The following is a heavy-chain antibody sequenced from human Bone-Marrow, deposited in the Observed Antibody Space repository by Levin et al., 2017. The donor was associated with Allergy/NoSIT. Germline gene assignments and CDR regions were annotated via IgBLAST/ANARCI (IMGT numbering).Heavy chain of an antibody. D-gene: IGHD6-13*01. CDR2: IYYGGRT. Sequence: SETLSLTCTVSGDSLTSHYWSWIRQSPGKGLEWIGFIYYGGRTNYNPSLKSRVRISVDTSKNQFSLRLVTVTAADTAVYYCAKVDSSSWNPPEYYFDCWGQGALVAVSS. V-gene: IGHV4-59*11. CDR1: GDSLTSHY. CDR3: AKVDSSSWNPPEYYFDC. J-gene: IGHJ4*02.